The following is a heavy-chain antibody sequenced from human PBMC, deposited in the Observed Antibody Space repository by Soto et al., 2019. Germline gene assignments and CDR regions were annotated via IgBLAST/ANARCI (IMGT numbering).Heavy chain of an antibody. CDR1: GFTFSSYS. V-gene: IGHV3-21*01. J-gene: IGHJ6*03. CDR3: ARVAGDIVVVPAATAPEHYYYYYMDV. D-gene: IGHD2-2*01. Sequence: GGSLRLSCAASGFTFSSYSMNWVRQAPGKGLEWVSSISSSSSYIYYADSVKGRFTISRDNAKNSLYLQMNSLRAEDTAVYYCARVAGDIVVVPAATAPEHYYYYYMDVWGKGTTVTVSS. CDR2: ISSSSSYI.